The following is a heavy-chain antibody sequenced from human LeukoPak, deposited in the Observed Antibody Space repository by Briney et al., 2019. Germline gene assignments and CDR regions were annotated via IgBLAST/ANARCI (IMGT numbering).Heavy chain of an antibody. J-gene: IGHJ6*04. Sequence: SETLSLTCTVSGGSISSGSYYWSWIRQPAGKGLEWIGRIYYSGSTNYNPSLKSRVTISVDTSKNQFSLKLSSVTAADTAVYYCARCVSEPSSYYYYYYGMDVWGKGTTVTVSS. D-gene: IGHD5/OR15-5a*01. V-gene: IGHV4-61*10. CDR3: ARCVSEPSSYYYYYYGMDV. CDR1: GGSISSGSYY. CDR2: IYYSGST.